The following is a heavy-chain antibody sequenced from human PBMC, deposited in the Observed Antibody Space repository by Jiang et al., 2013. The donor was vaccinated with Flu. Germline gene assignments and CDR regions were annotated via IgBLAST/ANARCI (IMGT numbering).Heavy chain of an antibody. Sequence: EVKKPGSSVKVSCKASGGTFSSYAISWVRQAPGQGLEWMGRIIPILGIANYAQKFQGRVTITADKSTSTAYMELSSLRSEDTAVYYCARGSRDDAFDIWGQGTMVTVSS. V-gene: IGHV1-69*04. D-gene: IGHD3-10*01. CDR2: IIPILGIA. J-gene: IGHJ3*02. CDR1: GGTFSSYA. CDR3: ARGSRDDAFDI.